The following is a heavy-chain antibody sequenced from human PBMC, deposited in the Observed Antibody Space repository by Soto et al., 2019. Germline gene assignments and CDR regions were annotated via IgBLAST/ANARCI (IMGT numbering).Heavy chain of an antibody. D-gene: IGHD1-26*01. CDR3: AKDQGVGGTLGLFDY. V-gene: IGHV3-30*18. CDR1: GFTFSSDA. J-gene: IGHJ4*02. Sequence: QVQLVESGGGVVQPGRSLRLSCEASGFTFSSDAMHWVRQAPGKGMESVAVIPKDGTKNHNSDPVKGRFTISRDNSKNILYLQMNSLRIEDTAVYYCAKDQGVGGTLGLFDYWGQGTLVTVSS. CDR2: IPKDGTKN.